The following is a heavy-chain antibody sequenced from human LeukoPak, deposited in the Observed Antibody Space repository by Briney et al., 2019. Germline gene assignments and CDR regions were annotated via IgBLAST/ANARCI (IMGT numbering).Heavy chain of an antibody. J-gene: IGHJ4*02. CDR3: GRFGYVAAVDS. CDR1: GFTFSSYW. Sequence: QSGGSLRLSCTASGFTFSSYWMTWVRQAPGKGLEWVANIEPAGGATYYVDSVKGRFTISRDNAKNLLYLQMNSLRAEDSAVYHCGRFGYVAAVDSWGQGALVTVSS. V-gene: IGHV3-7*01. CDR2: IEPAGGAT. D-gene: IGHD2-15*01.